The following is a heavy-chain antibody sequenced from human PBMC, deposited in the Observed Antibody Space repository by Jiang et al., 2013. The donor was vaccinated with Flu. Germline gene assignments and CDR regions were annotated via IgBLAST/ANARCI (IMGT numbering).Heavy chain of an antibody. Sequence: CAASGFTFSSYAMHWVRQAPGKGLGWVAVISYDGSNKYYADSVKGRFTISRDNSKNTLYLQMNSLRAEDTAVYYCARGFFDYVWGSYRPDYGMDVWGQGTTVTVSS. CDR3: ARGFFDYVWGSYRPDYGMDV. CDR2: ISYDGSNK. CDR1: GFTFSSYA. V-gene: IGHV3-30-3*01. J-gene: IGHJ6*02. D-gene: IGHD3-16*02.